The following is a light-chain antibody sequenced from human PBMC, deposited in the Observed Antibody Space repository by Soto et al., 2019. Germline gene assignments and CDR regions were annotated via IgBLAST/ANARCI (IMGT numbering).Light chain of an antibody. CDR2: GAS. V-gene: IGKV3-15*01. Sequence: ETVMTQSPDTLSLSPGERATLSCRASQSFSDNLAWYQQRPGQGPRLLIYGASTRATGIPARFSGSGSGTEFTLTISSLQSEDFAVYYCQQYNDWPLTFGGGTKVDIK. CDR3: QQYNDWPLT. J-gene: IGKJ4*01. CDR1: QSFSDN.